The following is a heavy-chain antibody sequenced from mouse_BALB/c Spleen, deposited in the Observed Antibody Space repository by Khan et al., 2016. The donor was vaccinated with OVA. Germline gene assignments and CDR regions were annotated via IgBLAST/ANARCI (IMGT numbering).Heavy chain of an antibody. CDR3: ARWDYDTPDY. Sequence: VQLQESGPGLVKPSQSLSLSCTVTGYTITSDYVWNWIRQLPGNKLEWMGFITYSGSTSYNPSFKSRISITRDTSKNPSFLQLNSLTTEDTAAYYCARWDYDTPDYWGQGTTLTVSS. V-gene: IGHV3-2*02. CDR1: GYTITSDYV. CDR2: ITYSGST. D-gene: IGHD2-4*01. J-gene: IGHJ2*01.